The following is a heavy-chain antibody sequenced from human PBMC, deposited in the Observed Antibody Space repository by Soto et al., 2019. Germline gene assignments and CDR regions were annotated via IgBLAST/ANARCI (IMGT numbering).Heavy chain of an antibody. CDR1: GYIFTGYY. Sequence: QVQLVQSGAEVTKPGASVKVSCKASGYIFTGYYIQWVRQAPGQGLEWMGWINPNSGGTKFAQKFQGRVTMTSDTSTNTAYMELRRLRSDDTAVYYCARSHFWSGDYKDAFYIWGQGTMVTVSS. CDR3: ARSHFWSGDYKDAFYI. CDR2: INPNSGGT. J-gene: IGHJ3*02. V-gene: IGHV1-2*02. D-gene: IGHD3-3*02.